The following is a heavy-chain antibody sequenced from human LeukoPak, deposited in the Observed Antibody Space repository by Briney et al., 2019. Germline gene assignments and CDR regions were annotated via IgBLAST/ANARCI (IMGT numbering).Heavy chain of an antibody. D-gene: IGHD5-18*01. V-gene: IGHV1-2*04. Sequence: ASVKVSCKASGYTFTGYYMHWVRQAPGQGLEWMGWINPNSGGTNYALKFQGWVTMTRDTSISTAYMELSRLRSDDTAVYYCARSYEDTAMVQPRYYYYYGMDVWGQGTTVTVSS. J-gene: IGHJ6*02. CDR2: INPNSGGT. CDR1: GYTFTGYY. CDR3: ARSYEDTAMVQPRYYYYYGMDV.